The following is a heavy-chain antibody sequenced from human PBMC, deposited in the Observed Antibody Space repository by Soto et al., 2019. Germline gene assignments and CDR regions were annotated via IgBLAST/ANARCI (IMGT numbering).Heavy chain of an antibody. CDR3: ARLTMAQDAFDS. Sequence: QVQLVQSGAEVKKHGASVKVSCKASGYTFTSYGISWVRQAPGPGLEWMGWISAYNGKTHYAQKLQGRVTMTPDTSTTTAYMELRSLRSDDTAVCYCARLTMAQDAFDSWGQWTMVTFSS. D-gene: IGHD3-10*01. CDR2: ISAYNGKT. CDR1: GYTFTSYG. V-gene: IGHV1-18*01. J-gene: IGHJ3*02.